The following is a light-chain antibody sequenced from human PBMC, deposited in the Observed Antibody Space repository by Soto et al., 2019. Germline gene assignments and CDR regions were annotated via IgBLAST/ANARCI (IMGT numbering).Light chain of an antibody. V-gene: IGKV3-15*01. CDR1: QSVSSN. CDR2: GAS. CDR3: QQYNNWPPLT. Sequence: EIVMTQSPATLSVSPGERATLSCRASQSVSSNLAWYQQKPGQAPRLLIYGASPRATGIPARFSGSGSGTEFTLTISSLPSEDFAVYYCQQYNNWPPLTFGGGTKVEIK. J-gene: IGKJ4*01.